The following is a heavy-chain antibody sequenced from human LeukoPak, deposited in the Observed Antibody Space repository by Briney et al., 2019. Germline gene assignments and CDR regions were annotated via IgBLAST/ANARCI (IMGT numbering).Heavy chain of an antibody. Sequence: SETLSLTCAVSDDSFSSHYWTWIRQPPGKGLEWIGYISYIGTTNYNPSLKSRVTISIDTSKNQFSLKLSSVTAADTAVYYCARDLVTVAKGFDFWGQGTMVSVSS. J-gene: IGHJ3*01. V-gene: IGHV4-59*11. CDR3: ARDLVTVAKGFDF. CDR1: DDSFSSHY. D-gene: IGHD4-17*01. CDR2: ISYIGTT.